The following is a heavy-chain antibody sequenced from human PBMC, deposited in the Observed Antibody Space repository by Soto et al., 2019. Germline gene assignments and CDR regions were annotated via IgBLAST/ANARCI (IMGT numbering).Heavy chain of an antibody. D-gene: IGHD3-22*01. J-gene: IGHJ3*02. CDR1: GFSFSSYG. Sequence: GGSLRLSCAASGFSFSSYGMHWVRQAPGKGLEWVAVIWYDGSNKYYADSVKGRFTISRDNSKNTLYLQMNSLRAEDTAVYYCARGYHYYDSSGYDKWDAFDIWGQGTMVTVSS. CDR2: IWYDGSNK. CDR3: ARGYHYYDSSGYDKWDAFDI. V-gene: IGHV3-33*01.